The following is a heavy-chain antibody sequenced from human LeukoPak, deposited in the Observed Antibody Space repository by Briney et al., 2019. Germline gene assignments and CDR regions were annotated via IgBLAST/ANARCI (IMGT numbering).Heavy chain of an antibody. CDR1: GFTFNTYW. V-gene: IGHV3-74*01. CDR2: INNDGSDM. Sequence: GGSLRLSCAASGFTFNTYWMHWVRQAPGKGLVWVSRINNDGSDMSYADSVKGRFTISRDNAMNTLYLQMNSLRVEDTAVYYCARVFHLIDHWGQGTLVTVSS. J-gene: IGHJ4*02. CDR3: ARVFHLIDH.